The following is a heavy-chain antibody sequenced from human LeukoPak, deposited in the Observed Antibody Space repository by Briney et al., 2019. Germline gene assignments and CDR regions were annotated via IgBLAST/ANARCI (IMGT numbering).Heavy chain of an antibody. D-gene: IGHD6-13*01. CDR1: GYSISSGYY. J-gene: IGHJ4*02. CDR2: IYHSGST. V-gene: IGHV4-38-2*02. Sequence: SETLSLTCTVSGYSISSGYYWGWIRQPPGKGLEWIGSIYHSGSTYYNPSLKSRVTISVDRSKNQFSLKLSSVTAADTAVYYCARDPAVGAAAGFDYWGQGTLVTVSS. CDR3: ARDPAVGAAAGFDY.